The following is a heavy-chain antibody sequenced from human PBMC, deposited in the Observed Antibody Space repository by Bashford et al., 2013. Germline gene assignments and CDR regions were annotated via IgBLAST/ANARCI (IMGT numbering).Heavy chain of an antibody. Sequence: ASVKVSCKASGYNFMGYYMHWVRQAPGQGLEWMGWINPDSSGTDYAQKFQGRVTMTRDTSMNTAYLDVSSLTSDDTAVYYCARGVLYGVNAEATDAFDIWGQGTMVTVSS. CDR3: ARGVLYGVNAEATDAFDI. CDR1: GYNFMGYY. J-gene: IGHJ3*02. CDR2: INPDSSGT. V-gene: IGHV1-2*02. D-gene: IGHD4-17*01.